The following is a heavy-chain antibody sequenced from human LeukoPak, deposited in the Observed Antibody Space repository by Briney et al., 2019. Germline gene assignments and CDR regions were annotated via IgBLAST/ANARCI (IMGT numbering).Heavy chain of an antibody. D-gene: IGHD1-26*01. CDR1: GFTFDDYA. J-gene: IGHJ3*02. V-gene: IGHV3-9*01. Sequence: GRSLRLSCAASGFTFDDYAMLWVRHAPGKGLEWVSGITWNSGSIDYAGSVKGRFTISRDNAKNSLYLQMNSLRAEDTALYYCAKDRSGSYYDAFNIWGQGTMVTVSS. CDR2: ITWNSGSI. CDR3: AKDRSGSYYDAFNI.